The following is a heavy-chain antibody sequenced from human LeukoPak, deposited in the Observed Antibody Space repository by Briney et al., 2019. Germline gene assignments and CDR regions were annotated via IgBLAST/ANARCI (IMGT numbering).Heavy chain of an antibody. CDR3: ARSSGSGSKVMAFDM. D-gene: IGHD3-10*01. CDR1: GYPFTSYG. Sequence: ASVKVSCKGSGYPFTSYGLSWVRQAPGQGLEWLGWISAYNGNTDFLRSLQGRVTMTTDTSTTTAYMELRSLRSDDTAVYYCARSSGSGSKVMAFDMWGQGTMDTVSP. J-gene: IGHJ3*02. V-gene: IGHV1-18*01. CDR2: ISAYNGNT.